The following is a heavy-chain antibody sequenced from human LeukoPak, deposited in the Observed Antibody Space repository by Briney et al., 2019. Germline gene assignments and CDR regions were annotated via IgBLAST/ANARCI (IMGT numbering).Heavy chain of an antibody. D-gene: IGHD1-1*01. Sequence: PGGSLRLSCAASGFTFSDFWMHWVRQAPGKGLVWVSRINSGGTVTNYADSVKGRLTISRDNAKNTLYLQMNNLRADDTAVYYCAKKGQADDDGKPDWGQGTLVTVSS. CDR2: INSGGTVT. CDR1: GFTFSDFW. V-gene: IGHV3-74*01. J-gene: IGHJ4*02. CDR3: AKKGQADDDGKPD.